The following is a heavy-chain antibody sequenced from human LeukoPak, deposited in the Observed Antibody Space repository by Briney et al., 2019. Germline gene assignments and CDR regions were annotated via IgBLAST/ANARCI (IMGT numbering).Heavy chain of an antibody. CDR2: ISAYNGIT. J-gene: IGHJ4*02. V-gene: IGHV1-18*01. D-gene: IGHD5-18*01. CDR1: GYTFTSYG. CDR3: ARDTNVDTALSLDY. Sequence: ASVKVSCKASGYTFTSYGISWVRQAPGQGPEWMGWISAYNGITNFIQKFQRSVTMTRDTSISTADMELSRLRSDDTAVYYCARDTNVDTALSLDYWGQGTLVTVSS.